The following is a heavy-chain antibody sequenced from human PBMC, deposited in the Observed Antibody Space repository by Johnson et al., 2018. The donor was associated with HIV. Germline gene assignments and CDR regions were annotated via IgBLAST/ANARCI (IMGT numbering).Heavy chain of an antibody. Sequence: MQLVESGGVVVQPGGSLRLSCAASGFIFSSYDMHWVRQATGKGLEWVSGIGTVGDTYYRGSVKGRFSISRDNSRNTRYLQRNSLRAEDTAVDRCAKGLAGAFDIWGQGTMVTVSS. V-gene: IGHV3-13*01. CDR3: AKGLAGAFDI. CDR2: IGTVGDT. J-gene: IGHJ3*02. CDR1: GFIFSSYD. D-gene: IGHD6-19*01.